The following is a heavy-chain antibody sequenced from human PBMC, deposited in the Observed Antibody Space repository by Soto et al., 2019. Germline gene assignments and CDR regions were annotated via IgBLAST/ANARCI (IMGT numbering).Heavy chain of an antibody. J-gene: IGHJ5*02. V-gene: IGHV1-8*01. Sequence: GASVKVSCKASGYSFSDYDINWVRQATGQGPEWMGWMNPNSGNTGYAQKFQGRVTMTRNTSINTAYMELSSLGSEDTAVYYCARANRYNWNDEGWFDPWGQGTLVTVSS. CDR1: GYSFSDYD. CDR2: MNPNSGNT. D-gene: IGHD1-20*01. CDR3: ARANRYNWNDEGWFDP.